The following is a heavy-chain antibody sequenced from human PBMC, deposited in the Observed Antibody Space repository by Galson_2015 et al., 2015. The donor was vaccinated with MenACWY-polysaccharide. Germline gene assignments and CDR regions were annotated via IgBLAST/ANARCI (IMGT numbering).Heavy chain of an antibody. CDR2: ISSSGDDK. Sequence: SLRLSCAASGFTFSTYAMHWVRQAPGQGLEWMATISSSGDDKYYADSVKGRFTISRDNSNNTLYLEMSSLRAGDTAVYYCVKHGYTGSSYGYFDSWGQGTLGTVSS. CDR3: VKHGYTGSSYGYFDS. D-gene: IGHD1-26*01. J-gene: IGHJ4*02. V-gene: IGHV3-30*18. CDR1: GFTFSTYA.